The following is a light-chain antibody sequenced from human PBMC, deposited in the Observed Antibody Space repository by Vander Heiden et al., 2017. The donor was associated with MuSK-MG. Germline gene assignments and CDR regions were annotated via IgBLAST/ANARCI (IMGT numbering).Light chain of an antibody. CDR3: QQDDNLPIT. Sequence: IQMTQSPSSLSASVGDRVTITCQASQDISNYLNWYQQKPGKTPKLLIYDASNLETGVPSRFSGSGSGTDFTFTISILQPEDIATYYCQQDDNLPITFGQGTLLEIK. J-gene: IGKJ5*01. V-gene: IGKV1-33*01. CDR1: QDISNY. CDR2: DAS.